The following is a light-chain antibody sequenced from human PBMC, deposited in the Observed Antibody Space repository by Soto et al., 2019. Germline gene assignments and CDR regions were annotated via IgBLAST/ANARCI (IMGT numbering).Light chain of an antibody. CDR3: CSYAGDNSWV. Sequence: QSVLTQPASVSGSPGQSITVSCTGTSSDVENYDLVSWYQQHPGQAPKVIIYGVTKRPSGVSNRFSGKRSGNTASLTISGLQAEDEAESFCCSYAGDNSWVFGGGTKVTVL. CDR2: GVT. V-gene: IGLV2-23*02. J-gene: IGLJ3*02. CDR1: SSDVENYDL.